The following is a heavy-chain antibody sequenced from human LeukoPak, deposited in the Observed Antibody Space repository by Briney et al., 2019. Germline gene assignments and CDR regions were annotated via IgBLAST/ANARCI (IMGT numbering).Heavy chain of an antibody. CDR2: IKPDGSDK. CDR3: ASGAVPPH. CDR1: GFAFSSHW. D-gene: IGHD3-16*01. V-gene: IGHV3-7*01. J-gene: IGHJ4*02. Sequence: GGSLRLSCAASGFAFSSHWMSWVRRAPGEGLEWLALIKPDGSDKYYVDSVKGRFTIFRDNAKNSLYLQLNSLRVEDTAVYYCASGAVPPHWGQGTLVTVS.